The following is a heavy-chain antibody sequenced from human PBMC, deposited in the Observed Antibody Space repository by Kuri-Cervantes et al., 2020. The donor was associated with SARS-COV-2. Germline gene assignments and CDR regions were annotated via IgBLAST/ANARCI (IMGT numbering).Heavy chain of an antibody. V-gene: IGHV3-9*01. D-gene: IGHD6-13*01. CDR2: ISWNSGNI. Sequence: GGSLRLSCAASGFPFDDYVMHWVRQAPGKGLEWVSGISWNSGNIGYADSVKGRFTISRDNSKNTLYLQMNSLRAEDTAVYYCAKRYSSSWTGPSPFDYWGQGTLVTVSS. J-gene: IGHJ4*02. CDR3: AKRYSSSWTGPSPFDY. CDR1: GFPFDDYV.